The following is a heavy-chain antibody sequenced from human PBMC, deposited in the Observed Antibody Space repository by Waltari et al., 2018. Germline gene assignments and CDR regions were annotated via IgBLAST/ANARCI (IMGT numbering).Heavy chain of an antibody. V-gene: IGHV3-64*01. CDR1: GFTFSSYA. CDR3: ARDYRALEYSSSMGAFDI. Sequence: EVQLVESGGGLVQPGGSLRLSCAASGFTFSSYAMHWVRQAPGKGLEYVSAISSNGGSTYYANSVKGRFTISRDNSKNTLYLQMGSLRAEDMAVYYCARDYRALEYSSSMGAFDIWGQGTMVTVSS. D-gene: IGHD6-6*01. CDR2: ISSNGGST. J-gene: IGHJ3*02.